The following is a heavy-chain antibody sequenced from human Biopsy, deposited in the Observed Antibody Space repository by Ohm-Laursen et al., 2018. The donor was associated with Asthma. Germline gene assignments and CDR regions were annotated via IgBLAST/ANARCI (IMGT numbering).Heavy chain of an antibody. V-gene: IGHV2-70*04. J-gene: IGHJ4*02. CDR2: IDWEEDK. CDR3: TRHNDY. CDR1: GFSLSSSGAN. D-gene: IGHD1-14*01. Sequence: TQTLTLTGSFSGFSLSSSGANVNWIRQPPGKALEWLARIDWEEDKFYSTSLRTRLTISKGSSEDPVVLTMTNMGPVDTATYYCTRHNDYWGPGILVTVSS.